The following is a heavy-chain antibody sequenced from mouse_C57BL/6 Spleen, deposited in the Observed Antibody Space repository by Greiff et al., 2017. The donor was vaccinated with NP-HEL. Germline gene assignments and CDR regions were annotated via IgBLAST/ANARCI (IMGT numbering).Heavy chain of an antibody. D-gene: IGHD2-4*01. Sequence: EVKVVESGGDLVKPGGSLKLSCAASGFTFSSYGMSWVRQTPDKRLEWVATISSGGSYTYYPDSVKGRFTISRDNAKNTLYLQMSSLKSEDTAMYYCARRGMITRYFDVWGTGTTVTVSS. CDR3: ARRGMITRYFDV. CDR1: GFTFSSYG. V-gene: IGHV5-6*02. J-gene: IGHJ1*03. CDR2: ISSGGSYT.